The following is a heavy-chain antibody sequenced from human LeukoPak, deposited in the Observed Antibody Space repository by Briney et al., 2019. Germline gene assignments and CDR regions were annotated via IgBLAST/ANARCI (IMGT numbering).Heavy chain of an antibody. J-gene: IGHJ5*02. D-gene: IGHD2-2*01. CDR1: GSTFGDYA. Sequence: GGSLRLSCTASGSTFGDYAMSWFRQAPGKGLEWVGFIRSKAYGGTTEYAASVKGRFTISRDDSKSIAYLQMNSLKTEDTAVYYCTRDFTLKRIVVVPAARYNWFDPWGQGTLVTVSS. CDR2: IRSKAYGGTT. CDR3: TRDFTLKRIVVVPAARYNWFDP. V-gene: IGHV3-49*03.